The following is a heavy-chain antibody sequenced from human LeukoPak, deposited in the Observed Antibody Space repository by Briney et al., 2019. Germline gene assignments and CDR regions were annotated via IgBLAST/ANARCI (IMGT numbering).Heavy chain of an antibody. CDR3: ASGDTAAAQIDY. CDR2: IYYSGST. J-gene: IGHJ4*02. D-gene: IGHD5-18*01. Sequence: SETLSLTCTVSGGSISSYYWSWIRQPSGKGLEWIGYIYYSGSTNYNPSLKSRVTISVDTSKNQFSLKLSSVTAADTAVYYCASGDTAAAQIDYWGQGTLVTVSS. V-gene: IGHV4-59*08. CDR1: GGSISSYY.